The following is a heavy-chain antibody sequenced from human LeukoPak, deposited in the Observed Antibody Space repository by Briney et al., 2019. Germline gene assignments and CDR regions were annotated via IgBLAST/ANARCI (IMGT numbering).Heavy chain of an antibody. Sequence: GGSLRLACAASGFTFSSYAMRSVRQAPGKGLEWVSAISPSSGTFYADSVKGRFTISRDNSKNTLYLQMNSLRAEDTAVYYCARPQSSSGYYWPFDDWGQGTLVTVSS. D-gene: IGHD3-22*01. CDR1: GFTFSSYA. V-gene: IGHV3-23*01. CDR2: ISPSSGT. CDR3: ARPQSSSGYYWPFDD. J-gene: IGHJ4*02.